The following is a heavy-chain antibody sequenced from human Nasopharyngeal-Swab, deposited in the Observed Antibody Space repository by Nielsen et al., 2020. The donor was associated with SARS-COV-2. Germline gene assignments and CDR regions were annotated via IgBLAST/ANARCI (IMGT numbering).Heavy chain of an antibody. V-gene: IGHV4-61*08. D-gene: IGHD6-19*01. CDR2: ISNSEIT. CDR3: VRHRESSGWCFEH. Sequence: SETLSLTCTVSGGSVGSDVYYWSWIRQPPGKGLEWIGCISNSEITRYNPSLKSRAAISVDTSESQFSLKLTSVTAADTAVYYCVRHRESSGWCFEHWGQGTPVTVSS. J-gene: IGHJ1*01. CDR1: GGSVGSDVYY.